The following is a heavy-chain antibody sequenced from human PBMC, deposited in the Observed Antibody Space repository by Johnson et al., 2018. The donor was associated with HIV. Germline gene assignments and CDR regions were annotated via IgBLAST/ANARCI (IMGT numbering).Heavy chain of an antibody. CDR1: GLTFSTSW. V-gene: IGHV3-7*01. D-gene: IGHD6-19*01. CDR2: IKHDGSRI. CDR3: ARGKWLAPGVFDI. J-gene: IGHJ3*02. Sequence: VQLVESGGGLVQTGGSLRLTCAASGLTFSTSWMNWVRQAPGRGLEWVANIKHDGSRIQYMDSVKGRFTISRDNSKNTLYLQMNSLRAEDTAVYYCARGKWLAPGVFDIWGQRTMVTVSS.